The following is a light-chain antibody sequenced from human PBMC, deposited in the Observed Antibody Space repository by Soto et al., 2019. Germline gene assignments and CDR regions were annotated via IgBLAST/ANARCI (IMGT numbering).Light chain of an antibody. CDR1: QTLSNSF. CDR3: QQYGTSEII. Sequence: EIALTQSQGTLSLSPGERATLSCRASQTLSNSFIAWYQHKPGQAPRLLVYDTSTRATGIPDRYSGSGSGTDFTLTISRLEPEDFAVFFCQQYGTSEIIFGQGTRLEIK. CDR2: DTS. J-gene: IGKJ5*01. V-gene: IGKV3-20*01.